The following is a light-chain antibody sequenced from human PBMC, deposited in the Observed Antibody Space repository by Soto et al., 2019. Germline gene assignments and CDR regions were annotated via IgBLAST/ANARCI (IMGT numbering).Light chain of an antibody. CDR2: GNS. J-gene: IGLJ2*01. V-gene: IGLV1-40*01. Sequence: QSVLTQPPSVSGAPGQRVTISCTGSSSNIGAGYYVHWYQQLPGTAPKLIIYGNSNRPSGVPDRFSGSKSGTAASLAITGLQAEDEADYYCQSYDSSLSGYLVFGGGTKLTVL. CDR1: SSNIGAGYY. CDR3: QSYDSSLSGYLV.